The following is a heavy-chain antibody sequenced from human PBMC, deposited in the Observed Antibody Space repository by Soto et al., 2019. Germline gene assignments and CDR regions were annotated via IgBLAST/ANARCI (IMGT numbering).Heavy chain of an antibody. CDR3: ARDNRRLGIAAAGTYRF. V-gene: IGHV1-69*13. Sequence: SVKVSCKASGGTFSSYAISWVRQAPGQGLEWMGGIIPIFGTANYAQKFQGRVTITADESTSTAYMELSSLRSEDTAVYYCARDNRRLGIAAAGTYRFWGQGTTVTVSS. CDR1: GGTFSSYA. D-gene: IGHD6-13*01. CDR2: IIPIFGTA. J-gene: IGHJ6*02.